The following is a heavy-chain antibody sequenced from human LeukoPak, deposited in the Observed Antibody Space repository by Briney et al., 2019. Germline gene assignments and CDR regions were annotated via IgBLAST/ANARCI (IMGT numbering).Heavy chain of an antibody. CDR1: GFTFSSYE. Sequence: AGGSLRLSCAASGFTFSSYEMNWVRQAQGKGVEWVSYISSSGRTIYYAASVKGRFTISRDNAKNSLYLQMNSLRAEDTAVYYCALQSVYCSSTSCYRTFDYWGQGTLVTVSS. CDR3: ALQSVYCSSTSCYRTFDY. J-gene: IGHJ4*02. D-gene: IGHD2-2*01. CDR2: ISSSGRTI. V-gene: IGHV3-48*03.